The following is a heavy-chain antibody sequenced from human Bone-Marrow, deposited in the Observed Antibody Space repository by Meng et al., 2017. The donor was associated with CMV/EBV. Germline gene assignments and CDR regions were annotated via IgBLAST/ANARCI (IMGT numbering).Heavy chain of an antibody. CDR3: ARSSPMGTAVDY. J-gene: IGHJ4*02. Sequence: GGSLRLSCAASGFTFSSYAMSCVRQAPGKGLEWVSAISGSGGSTYYADSVKGRFTISRDNAKNTLFLQMNSLRAEDTAVYYCARSSPMGTAVDYWGQGTLVTVSS. CDR1: GFTFSSYA. V-gene: IGHV3-23*01. D-gene: IGHD6-25*01. CDR2: ISGSGGST.